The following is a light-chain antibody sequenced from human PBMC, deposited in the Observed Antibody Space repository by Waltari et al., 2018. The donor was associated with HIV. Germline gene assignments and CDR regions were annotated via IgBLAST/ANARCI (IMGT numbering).Light chain of an antibody. V-gene: IGLV1-40*01. CDR3: QSYDSGLSGSTV. CDR2: ATT. Sequence: QSVLTPPPSVSGAPGQMATISCTGSSSTIAAGYAVHWYQQRPGTTPKLLIYATTNRPSGVPDRFFGSRSGTSASLAIAGLQAEDEADYYGQSYDSGLSGSTVFGGGTKLTVL. CDR1: SSTIAAGYA. J-gene: IGLJ2*01.